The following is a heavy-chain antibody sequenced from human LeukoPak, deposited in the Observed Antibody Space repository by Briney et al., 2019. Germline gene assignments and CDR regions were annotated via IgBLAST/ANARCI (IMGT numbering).Heavy chain of an antibody. CDR3: ARDRARSYYFDL. D-gene: IGHD3-10*01. Sequence: PSQTLSLTCTVSGGSISSGSYYWSWIRQPAGMGLEWIGRIYSSGNTNYNPSLKSRVTLSVDTSKNQFSLKLGSVTAADTAVYYCARDRARSYYFDLWGQGTLVTVSS. CDR2: IYSSGNT. J-gene: IGHJ4*02. CDR1: GGSISSGSYY. V-gene: IGHV4-61*02.